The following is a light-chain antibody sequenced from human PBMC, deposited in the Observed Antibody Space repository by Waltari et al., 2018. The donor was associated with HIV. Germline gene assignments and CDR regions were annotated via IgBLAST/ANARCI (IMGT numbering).Light chain of an antibody. CDR1: SRDVGGCNY. Sequence: QSARTQPRSVSGSPGQSVTTSCTGTSRDVGGCNYGSWDQQHPGKAPKLRIYDVNNRPGGGPDRFSGCKSGNTASLTISGLQAEDEADDDCCSYGGSYTSVFGGGTQLTVL. V-gene: IGLV2-11*01. CDR2: DVN. CDR3: CSYGGSYTSV. J-gene: IGLJ2*01.